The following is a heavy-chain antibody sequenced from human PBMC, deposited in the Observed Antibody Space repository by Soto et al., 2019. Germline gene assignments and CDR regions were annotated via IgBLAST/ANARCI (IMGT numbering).Heavy chain of an antibody. CDR2: IYYSGST. CDR1: GGSISSSSYY. J-gene: IGHJ4*02. Sequence: QLQLQESGPGLVKPSETLSLTCTVSGGSISSSSYYWGWIRQPPGKGLEWIGSIYYSGSTYYNPSLKSRVTISVDTSKNQFSLKLSSVTAADTAVYYCARHDRGGPVYFDYWGQGTLVTVSS. D-gene: IGHD3-10*01. CDR3: ARHDRGGPVYFDY. V-gene: IGHV4-39*01.